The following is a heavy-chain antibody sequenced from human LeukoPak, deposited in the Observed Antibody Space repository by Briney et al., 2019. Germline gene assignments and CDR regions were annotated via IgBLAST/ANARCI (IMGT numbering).Heavy chain of an antibody. CDR1: GYTFTSYD. CDR3: ARYSSSSLGK. D-gene: IGHD6-6*01. CDR2: MNPNSGNT. V-gene: IGHV1-8*03. Sequence: AASVKVSCKASGYTFTSYDVNWVRQAPGQGLEWMGRMNPNSGNTGNAQNFQGRLTITRNTSISTAYMELSSLRSEDRAVYYCARYSSSSLGKWGQGTLVTVSS. J-gene: IGHJ4*02.